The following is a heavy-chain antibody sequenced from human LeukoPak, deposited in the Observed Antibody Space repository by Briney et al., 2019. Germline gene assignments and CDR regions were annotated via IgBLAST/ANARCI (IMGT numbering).Heavy chain of an antibody. CDR3: ARSKWSAYCGGDCYTVYFDY. D-gene: IGHD2-21*02. CDR1: GGSISSGGYY. J-gene: IGHJ4*02. CDR2: IYYSGST. V-gene: IGHV4-31*03. Sequence: SQTLSLTCTVSGGSISSGGYYWSWIRQHPGKGLEWIGYIYYSGSTYYNPSLTSRVSISVGTSKNHFSLKLSSVTAADTAVYYCARSKWSAYCGGDCYTVYFDYWGQGTLVTVSS.